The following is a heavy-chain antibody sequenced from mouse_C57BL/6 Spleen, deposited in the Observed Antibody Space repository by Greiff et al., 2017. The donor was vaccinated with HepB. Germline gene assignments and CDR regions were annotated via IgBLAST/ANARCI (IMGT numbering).Heavy chain of an antibody. CDR2: INPNYGTT. CDR1: GYSFTDYN. V-gene: IGHV1-39*01. J-gene: IGHJ3*01. Sequence: EVKLQQSGPELVKPGASVKISCKASGYSFTDYNMNWVKQSNGKSLEWIGVINPNYGTTSYNQKFKGKATVTVDQSSSTAYLQLNSLTSEESAVYSGVYYGSSQWGFAYWGQGTLVTVSA. CDR3: VYYGSSQWGFAY. D-gene: IGHD1-1*01.